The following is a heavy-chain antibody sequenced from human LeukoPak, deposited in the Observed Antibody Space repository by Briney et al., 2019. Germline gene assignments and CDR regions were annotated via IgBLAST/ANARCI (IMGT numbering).Heavy chain of an antibody. J-gene: IGHJ6*02. CDR3: ARTRDGFPYYYGMDV. CDR1: GFTFSGSS. Sequence: PGGSLRLSCAASGFTFSGSSMNWVRQAPGKGLEWVSSISSGSSYIYYSDSVKGRFTISRDNAKNSLYLQMNSLRAEDTAVYYCARTRDGFPYYYGMDVWGQGTTVTVSS. V-gene: IGHV3-21*01. CDR2: ISSGSSYI. D-gene: IGHD5-24*01.